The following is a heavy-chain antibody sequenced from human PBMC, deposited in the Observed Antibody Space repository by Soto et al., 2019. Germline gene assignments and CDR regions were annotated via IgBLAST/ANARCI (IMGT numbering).Heavy chain of an antibody. D-gene: IGHD7-27*01. CDR3: ARGGYRGNSGFDY. CDR1: GFTFSDYS. Sequence: GGSLRLSCAASGFTFSDYSINWVRQAPGKGLEWVSSISSSSNYIYYADSLKGRFTISRDNAKNSLYLQMNSLRAEDTAVYYCARGGYRGNSGFDYWGQGIMVTVSS. J-gene: IGHJ4*02. CDR2: ISSSSNYI. V-gene: IGHV3-21*01.